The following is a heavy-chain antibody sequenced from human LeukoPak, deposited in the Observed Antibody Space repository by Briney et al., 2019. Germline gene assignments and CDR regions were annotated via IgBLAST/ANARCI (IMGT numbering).Heavy chain of an antibody. D-gene: IGHD1-26*01. CDR1: GYTFTSYG. Sequence: AASVKVSCKASGYTFTSYGISWVRQAPGQGLEWMGWISAYNGNTNYAQKLQGRVTMTTDTSTGTAYMELRSLRSVDTAVYYCARDDSPVVGATVPFDYWGQGTLVTVSS. CDR2: ISAYNGNT. CDR3: ARDDSPVVGATVPFDY. J-gene: IGHJ4*02. V-gene: IGHV1-18*01.